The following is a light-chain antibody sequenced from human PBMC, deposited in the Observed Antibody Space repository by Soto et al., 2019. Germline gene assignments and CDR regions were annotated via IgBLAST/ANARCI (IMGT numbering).Light chain of an antibody. V-gene: IGLV2-8*01. CDR2: ELN. CDR1: SSDIGGSNY. Sequence: QSALTQPPSASGSPGQSVTISCTGTSSDIGGSNYVSWYQQHPGKAPKLMIYELNKRPSGVPDRFSGSKSGNTASLTVSGLEAEDEADYYCSSYAGSNNWAFGGGTKLTVL. CDR3: SSYAGSNNWA. J-gene: IGLJ2*01.